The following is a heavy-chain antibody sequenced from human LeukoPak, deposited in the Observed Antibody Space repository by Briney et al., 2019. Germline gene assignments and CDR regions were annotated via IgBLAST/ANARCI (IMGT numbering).Heavy chain of an antibody. CDR1: GGSISSYY. J-gene: IGHJ2*01. D-gene: IGHD3-9*01. CDR3: ARQPATAILTGFWYFDL. Sequence: SETLSLTCTVSGGSISSYYWSWIRQPPGKGLEWIGYIYYSGSTNYSPSLKSRVTISVDTSKNQFSLKLSSVTAADTAVYYCARQPATAILTGFWYFDLWGRGTLVTVSS. CDR2: IYYSGST. V-gene: IGHV4-59*08.